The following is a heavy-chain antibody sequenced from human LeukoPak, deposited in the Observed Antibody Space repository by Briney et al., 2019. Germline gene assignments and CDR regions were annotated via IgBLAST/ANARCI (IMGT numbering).Heavy chain of an antibody. D-gene: IGHD1-26*01. CDR2: MYNSGST. Sequence: SETLSLTCTVSGGSISSYYWSWIRQPPGKGLEWIGNMYNSGSTNYNPSLKSRVTISVDTSKNQLSLKLSSVTAADTAVYYCARRNIVGATSWFDPWGQGTLVTVSS. V-gene: IGHV4-59*08. J-gene: IGHJ5*02. CDR3: ARRNIVGATSWFDP. CDR1: GGSISSYY.